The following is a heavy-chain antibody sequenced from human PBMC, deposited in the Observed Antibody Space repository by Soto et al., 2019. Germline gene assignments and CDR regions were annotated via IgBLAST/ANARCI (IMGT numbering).Heavy chain of an antibody. Sequence: SETLSLTCTVSGDSIGNSYWSWIRQPPGKGLEWIGYISHSGSTYYNPSLKSRVTISGDTSKNQLSLKLSSVTAADTAVYYCVRHVRTVGTDYRGQGILVTVSS. CDR3: VRHVRTVGTDY. D-gene: IGHD1-26*01. V-gene: IGHV4-59*08. J-gene: IGHJ4*02. CDR1: GDSIGNSY. CDR2: ISHSGST.